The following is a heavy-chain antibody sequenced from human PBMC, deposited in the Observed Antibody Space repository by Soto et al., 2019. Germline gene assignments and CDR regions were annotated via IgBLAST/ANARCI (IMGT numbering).Heavy chain of an antibody. V-gene: IGHV3-20*04. D-gene: IGHD3-3*01. CDR1: GFTFDDYG. CDR2: INWNGGST. J-gene: IGHJ6*02. Sequence: GGSLRLSCAASGFTFDDYGMSWVRQAPGKGLEWVSGINWNGGSTGYADSVKGRFTISRDNAKNSLYLQMNSLRAEDTALYYCARDHYDFWSGYLPEGDYYYGMDVWGQGTTVTVSS. CDR3: ARDHYDFWSGYLPEGDYYYGMDV.